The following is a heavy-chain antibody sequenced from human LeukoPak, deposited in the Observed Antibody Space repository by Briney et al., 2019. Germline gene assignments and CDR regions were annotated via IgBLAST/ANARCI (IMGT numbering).Heavy chain of an antibody. J-gene: IGHJ4*02. V-gene: IGHV3-48*04. CDR2: RSSSGNTI. CDR1: GLSFSSYT. CDR3: ARARDGYNYYPFDY. D-gene: IGHD5-12*01. Sequence: SGGSLRLSCAPSGLSFSSYTIHWVRQAPGKGLEWISYRSSSGNTICYADSVKGRFTISRDNAKNSLYLQMNSLRAEDTAVYYCARARDGYNYYPFDYWGQGTLVTVSS.